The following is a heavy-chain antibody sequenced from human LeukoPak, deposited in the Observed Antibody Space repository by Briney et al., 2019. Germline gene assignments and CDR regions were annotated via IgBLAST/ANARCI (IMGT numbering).Heavy chain of an antibody. CDR2: IYPGDSDT. J-gene: IGHJ5*02. V-gene: IGHV5-51*01. CDR1: AYTFTNYW. Sequence: GESLKISCKGSAYTFTNYWIAWVRQMPGKGLECMGIIYPGDSDTRYSPAFQGQVTISADKSINTAYLQWSSLKASDTAMYYCARQHTYYDILTPMVWFDPWGQGTLVTVSS. CDR3: ARQHTYYDILTPMVWFDP. D-gene: IGHD3-9*01.